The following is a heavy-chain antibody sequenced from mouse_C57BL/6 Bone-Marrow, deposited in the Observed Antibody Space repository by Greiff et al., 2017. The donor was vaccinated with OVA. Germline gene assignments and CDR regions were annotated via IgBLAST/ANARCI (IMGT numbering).Heavy chain of an antibody. Sequence: QVQLKESGAELVRPGASVTLSCQASGYTFTDYEMHWVKQTPVNGLEWIGAIDPETGGTAYNQKFKGKAILTADKYSSTAYMELRSRTSEDAAVYYCTTYYCSCGFADWGQGTLVTVSA. J-gene: IGHJ3*01. V-gene: IGHV1-15*01. D-gene: IGHD1-1*01. CDR1: GYTFTDYE. CDR3: TTYYCSCGFAD. CDR2: IDPETGGT.